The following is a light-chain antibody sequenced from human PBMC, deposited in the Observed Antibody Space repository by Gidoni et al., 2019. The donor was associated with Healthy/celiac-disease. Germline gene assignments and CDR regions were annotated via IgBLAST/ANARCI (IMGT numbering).Light chain of an antibody. CDR3: QQSYSTPRT. J-gene: IGKJ1*01. V-gene: IGKV1-39*01. CDR1: QSSSSY. CDR2: AAS. Sequence: DIQLTQSPPSLSASGGDRVTIPCRASQSSSSYLNWYQQKPGKDPKLLIYAASSLQSGVPSRFSGSGSGTDFTLTISSLQAEDVATYYCQQSYSTPRTFGQGTKVEIK.